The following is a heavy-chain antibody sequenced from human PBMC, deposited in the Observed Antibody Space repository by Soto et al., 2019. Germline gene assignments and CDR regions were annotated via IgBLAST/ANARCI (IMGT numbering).Heavy chain of an antibody. J-gene: IGHJ6*02. CDR3: AREVTMIIRAGMDV. V-gene: IGHV3-30-3*01. CDR1: GFTFSSYA. CDR2: ISYDGSNK. D-gene: IGHD3-22*01. Sequence: QVQLVESGGGVVQPGRSLRLSCAASGFTFSSYAMHWVRQAPGKGLEWVAVISYDGSNKYYADSVKGRFTISRDNSKNTLYLQMNSLRAEDTAVYYCAREVTMIIRAGMDVWGQGTTVTVSS.